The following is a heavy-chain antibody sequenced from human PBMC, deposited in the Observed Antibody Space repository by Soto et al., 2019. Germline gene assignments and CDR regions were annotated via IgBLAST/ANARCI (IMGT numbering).Heavy chain of an antibody. D-gene: IGHD3-3*01. CDR3: TTEVPYYDFWSGYKLFDY. CDR1: GFTFSNAW. Sequence: GGSLRLSCAASGFTFSNAWMNWVRQAPGKGLEWVGRIKSKTDGGTTDYAAPVKGRFTISRDDSKNTLYLQMNSLKTEDTAVYYCTTEVPYYDFWSGYKLFDYWGQGTLVTVSS. CDR2: IKSKTDGGTT. V-gene: IGHV3-15*07. J-gene: IGHJ4*02.